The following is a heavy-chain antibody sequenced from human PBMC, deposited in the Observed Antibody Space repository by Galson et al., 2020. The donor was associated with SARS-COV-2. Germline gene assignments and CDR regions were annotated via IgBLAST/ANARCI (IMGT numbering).Heavy chain of an antibody. CDR2: MNPNSGNT. CDR1: GYTFTNYD. J-gene: IGHJ4*02. V-gene: IGHV1-8*01. Sequence: ASVKVSCKASGYTFTNYDINWVRQVPGQGLEWMGWMNPNSGNTVHAQKFQGRVTMTRDTSITTAYMELRSLRSEDTAVYYCARYPAGMSSDYWGQGSLVTVSA. D-gene: IGHD6-13*01. CDR3: ARYPAGMSSDY.